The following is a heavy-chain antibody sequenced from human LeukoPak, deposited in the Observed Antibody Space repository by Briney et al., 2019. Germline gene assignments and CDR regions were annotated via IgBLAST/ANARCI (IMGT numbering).Heavy chain of an antibody. J-gene: IGHJ4*02. D-gene: IGHD2-2*01. V-gene: IGHV4-34*01. CDR3: ARGPSIVVVPAAYFDY. Sequence: SETLSLTCAVYGGSFSGYYWSWIRQPPGKGLEWIGEINHSGSTNYNPSLKSRVTISVDTSKNQFSLKLSSATAADTAVYYCARGPSIVVVPAAYFDYWGQGTLVTVSS. CDR1: GGSFSGYY. CDR2: INHSGST.